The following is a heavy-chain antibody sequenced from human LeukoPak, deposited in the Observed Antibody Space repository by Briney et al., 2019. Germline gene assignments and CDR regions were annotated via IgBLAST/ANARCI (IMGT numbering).Heavy chain of an antibody. CDR2: ITGSGDTT. CDR1: GFILRNYA. J-gene: IGHJ4*02. Sequence: PGGCLRLSCAASGFILRNYAMSWVRQAPGKVLEWVSAITGSGDTTYYADSVKGRFTISRDNSKNTLYVEMNTLRAEDTAVYYCAKWGDYDILTGYYVSDFWGQGTLVTVSS. CDR3: AKWGDYDILTGYYVSDF. D-gene: IGHD3-9*01. V-gene: IGHV3-23*01.